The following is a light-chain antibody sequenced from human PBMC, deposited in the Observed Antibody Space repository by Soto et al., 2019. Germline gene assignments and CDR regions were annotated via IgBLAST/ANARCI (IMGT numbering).Light chain of an antibody. CDR1: ETIRNL. J-gene: IGKJ5*01. CDR2: DAF. CDR3: QQRHNWPIT. Sequence: IVMTQSPATLSVSPGERATLSCRASETIRNLLAWYQQRPGQAPRLLIYDAFSRAPGIPARFSGGGSGTDFTLTISSLEAEDVGVYYCQQRHNWPITFGQGTRLEN. V-gene: IGKV3-11*01.